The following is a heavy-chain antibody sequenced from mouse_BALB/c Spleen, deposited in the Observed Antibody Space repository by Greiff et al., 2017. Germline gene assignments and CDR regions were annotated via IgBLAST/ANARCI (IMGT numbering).Heavy chain of an antibody. CDR2: ISYDGSN. D-gene: IGHD1-1*02. V-gene: IGHV3-6*02. J-gene: IGHJ4*01. CDR3: AREGGSPYAMDY. Sequence: VQLQQSGPGLVKPSQSLSLTCSVTGYSITSGYYWNWIRQFPGNKLEWMGYISYDGSNNYNPSLKNRISITRDTSKNQFFLKLNSVTTEDTATYYCAREGGSPYAMDYWGQGTSVTVSS. CDR1: GYSITSGYY.